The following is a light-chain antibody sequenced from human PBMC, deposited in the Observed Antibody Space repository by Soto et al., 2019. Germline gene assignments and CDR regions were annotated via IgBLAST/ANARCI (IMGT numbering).Light chain of an antibody. V-gene: IGKV1-12*01. Sequence: DIQMTQSPSSVSASLGDRVTITCRASQHISTWLVWYQQKPGKAPQLLIYAASSLQTGVPSRFSGSGSGTDFSLTISSLQPGDSATYYCQQANSFPFTFGQGTRLEI. CDR2: AAS. CDR3: QQANSFPFT. J-gene: IGKJ2*01. CDR1: QHISTW.